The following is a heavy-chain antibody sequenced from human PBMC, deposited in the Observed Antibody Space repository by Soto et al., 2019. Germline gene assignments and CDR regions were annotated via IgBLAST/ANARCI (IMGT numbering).Heavy chain of an antibody. CDR2: LYSDDNT. CDR1: GFTVSSNS. Sequence: EVRLVESGGGLVQPGGSLRLYYTVSGFTVSSNSMNWVRQAPGKGLEWVSVLYSDDNTYYADSVKGRFTIFRDISKNTVYLHMNRLRVEDTAVYFCARDRGDRSGYLFDFWGQGNLVTVSS. CDR3: ARDRGDRSGYLFDF. V-gene: IGHV3-66*01. J-gene: IGHJ4*02. D-gene: IGHD3-22*01.